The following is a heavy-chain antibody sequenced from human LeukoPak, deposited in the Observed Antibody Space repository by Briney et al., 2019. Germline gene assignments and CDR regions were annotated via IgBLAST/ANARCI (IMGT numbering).Heavy chain of an antibody. Sequence: GGSLRLSCAASGFTFDDYAMHWVHQATGKGLECVALISGDGGSTYYADSVKGRFTISRDNSKNSLYLQMNSLRTEDTALYYSVKEWYVGGSLLLLGYWGYGTLVTVSS. CDR1: GFTFDDYA. J-gene: IGHJ4*01. V-gene: IGHV3-43*02. D-gene: IGHD3-22*01. CDR3: VKEWYVGGSLLLLGY. CDR2: ISGDGGST.